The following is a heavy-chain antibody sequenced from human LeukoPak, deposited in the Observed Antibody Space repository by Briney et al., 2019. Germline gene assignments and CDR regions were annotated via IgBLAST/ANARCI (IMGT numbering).Heavy chain of an antibody. J-gene: IGHJ4*02. Sequence: SETLSLTCAVSGYSISNGYYRGWIRQPPGKGLEWIGSIYHSGSTYYNSSLKSRVTMSVDTSKNQFSLKLSSVTAADTALYYCARDGLGGATIDFDYWGQGTLVTVSS. CDR2: IYHSGST. D-gene: IGHD1-26*01. CDR3: ARDGLGGATIDFDY. V-gene: IGHV4-38-2*02. CDR1: GYSISNGYY.